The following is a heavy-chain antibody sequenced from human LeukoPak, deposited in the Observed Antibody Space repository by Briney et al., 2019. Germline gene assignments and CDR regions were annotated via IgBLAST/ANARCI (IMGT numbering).Heavy chain of an antibody. CDR1: GGSISSYY. Sequence: PSETLSLTCTVSGGSISSYYWSRIRQPAGKGLEWIGRIYTSGSTNYNPSLKSRVTMSVDTSKNQFSLKLSSVTAADTAVYYCARVAAAGTPYYYYYYMDVWGKGTTVTISS. D-gene: IGHD6-13*01. V-gene: IGHV4-4*07. CDR3: ARVAAAGTPYYYYYYMDV. J-gene: IGHJ6*03. CDR2: IYTSGST.